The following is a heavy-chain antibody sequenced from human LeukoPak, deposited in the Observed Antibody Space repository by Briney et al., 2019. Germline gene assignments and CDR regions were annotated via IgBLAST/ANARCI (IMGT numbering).Heavy chain of an antibody. J-gene: IGHJ6*03. CDR3: ARVVRKDYVWGSYRFGLYYYYYMDV. CDR2: ISAYNGNT. V-gene: IGHV1-18*04. CDR1: GYSFTSYW. D-gene: IGHD3-16*02. Sequence: GESLKISCKGSGYSFTSYWIGWVRQAPGQGLEWMGWISAYNGNTNYAQKLQGRVTMTTDTSTSTAYMELRSLRSDDTAVYYCARVVRKDYVWGSYRFGLYYYYYMDVWGKGTTVTISS.